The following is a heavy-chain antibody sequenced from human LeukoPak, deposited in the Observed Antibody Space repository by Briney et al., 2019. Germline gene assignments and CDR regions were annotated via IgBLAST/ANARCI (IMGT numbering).Heavy chain of an antibody. Sequence: GGSLRLSCAASGFTFSDYYMSWIRQAPGRGLEWVSYISSSGSTIYYADSVKGRFTIPRDNAKNSLYLQMNSLRAEDTAVYYCASGVTYYYDSSGENLDYWGQGTLVTVSS. V-gene: IGHV3-11*01. CDR3: ASGVTYYYDSSGENLDY. CDR1: GFTFSDYY. J-gene: IGHJ4*02. CDR2: ISSSGSTI. D-gene: IGHD3-22*01.